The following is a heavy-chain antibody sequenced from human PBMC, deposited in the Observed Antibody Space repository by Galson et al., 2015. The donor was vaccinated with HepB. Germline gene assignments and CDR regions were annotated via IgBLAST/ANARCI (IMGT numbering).Heavy chain of an antibody. CDR2: IRWNCGSV. CDR1: KFTFDDSA. J-gene: IGHJ3*02. Sequence: SLRIACAASKFTFDDSARRWVRQAPGTAVEWISGIRWNCGSVGYADSVQGRFTISRDNAKNSLYLQMNSLRAEDTALYYCAKAIEGRGSWYNGDAFDIWGQGTMVTVSS. CDR3: AKAIEGRGSWYNGDAFDI. V-gene: IGHV3-9*01. D-gene: IGHD6-13*01.